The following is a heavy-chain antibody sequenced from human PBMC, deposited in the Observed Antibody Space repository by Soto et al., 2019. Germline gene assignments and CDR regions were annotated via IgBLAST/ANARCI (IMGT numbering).Heavy chain of an antibody. CDR3: AKRGVDTFGLSY. CDR2: INTDGSST. CDR1: GFTFSSFW. J-gene: IGHJ4*02. D-gene: IGHD3-10*01. Sequence: EVQLVESGGGLVQPGGSLRLSCAVSGFTFSSFWMHWVRQAPGEGLVWVSRINTDGSSTSYADSVKGRFTISRDNAKNTLYLKMNRLRVEDKAMYYCAKRGVDTFGLSYWGQGTLVTVSS. V-gene: IGHV3-74*01.